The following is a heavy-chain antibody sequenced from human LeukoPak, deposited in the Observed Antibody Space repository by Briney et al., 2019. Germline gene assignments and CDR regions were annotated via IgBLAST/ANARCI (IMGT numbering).Heavy chain of an antibody. D-gene: IGHD3-10*01. CDR3: AKTGSRNPYYYYMDV. Sequence: GGSLRLSCAASGFTFSSYWMSWVRQAPGKGLEWVANIKQDGSEKYYVDSVKGRFTISRDNAKNSLYLQMNSLRAEDTAVYYCAKTGSRNPYYYYMDVWGKGTTVTVSS. CDR2: IKQDGSEK. V-gene: IGHV3-7*01. J-gene: IGHJ6*03. CDR1: GFTFSSYW.